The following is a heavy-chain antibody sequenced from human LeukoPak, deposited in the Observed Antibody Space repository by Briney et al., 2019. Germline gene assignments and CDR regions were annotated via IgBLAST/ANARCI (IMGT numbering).Heavy chain of an antibody. V-gene: IGHV4-34*01. D-gene: IGHD3-9*01. Sequence: SETLSLTCAVYGGSFSGYYWSWLRQPPGKGLEWIGEINHSGSTNYNPSLKSRVTISVDTSKNQFSLKLSSVTAADTAVYYCARRSRYFDWLTRGFDPWGQGTLVTVSS. CDR3: ARRSRYFDWLTRGFDP. CDR1: GGSFSGYY. J-gene: IGHJ5*02. CDR2: INHSGST.